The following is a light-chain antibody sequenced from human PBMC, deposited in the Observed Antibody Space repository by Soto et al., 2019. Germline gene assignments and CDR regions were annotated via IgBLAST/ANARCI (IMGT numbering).Light chain of an antibody. CDR1: SSDVGRYDY. V-gene: IGLV2-11*01. Sequence: QSALTQPRSASGSPGQSVTISCTGTSSDVGRYDYVSWYQQHPGKAPKLIIYDVSERPSGVPDRFSGSKFGNTASLTISGLQAEDEADYSCCSFAGSYTYVFGTGTKLTVL. J-gene: IGLJ1*01. CDR2: DVS. CDR3: CSFAGSYTYV.